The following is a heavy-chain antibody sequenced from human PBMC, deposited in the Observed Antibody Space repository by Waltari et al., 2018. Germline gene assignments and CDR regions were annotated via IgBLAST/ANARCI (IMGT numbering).Heavy chain of an antibody. CDR3: ATVGYTPNWFDP. V-gene: IGHV1-46*01. Sequence: QVQLVQSGAEVKQPGASVKVSCKASGYTFTSYYMHWVRQAPGQGLEWMGIINPSGGSTSYAQKFQGRVTMTRDTSTSTVYMELSSLRSEDTAVYYCATVGYTPNWFDPWGQGTLVTVSS. J-gene: IGHJ5*02. CDR1: GYTFTSYY. CDR2: INPSGGST. D-gene: IGHD6-13*01.